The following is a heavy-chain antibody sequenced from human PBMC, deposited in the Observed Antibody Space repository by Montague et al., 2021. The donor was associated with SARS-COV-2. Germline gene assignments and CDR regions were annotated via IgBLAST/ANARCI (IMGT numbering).Heavy chain of an antibody. Sequence: SETLSLTCTVSGGSISSSSYYWGWIRQPPGKGLEWIGSIYYSGGTYYNPSLKSLVTISVDTSKNQFSLKLSSVTAADTAVYYCARYYYGSSGYPEDDAFDIWGQGTMVTVSS. CDR3: ARYYYGSSGYPEDDAFDI. D-gene: IGHD3-22*01. CDR1: GGSISSSSYY. V-gene: IGHV4-39*01. J-gene: IGHJ3*02. CDR2: IYYSGGT.